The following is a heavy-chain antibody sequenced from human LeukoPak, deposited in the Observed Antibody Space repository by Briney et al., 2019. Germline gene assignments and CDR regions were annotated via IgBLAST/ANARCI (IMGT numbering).Heavy chain of an antibody. CDR2: TYYRSKWYN. J-gene: IGHJ5*02. V-gene: IGHV6-1*01. CDR1: GASVSNNSVA. CDR3: ARDMDYYGSGNYFNSRWFDH. Sequence: SQTLSLTCAISGASVSNNSVAWNWIRHSPSRGLEWLGRTYYRSKWYNDYAVSVKSRITINPETAKNQFSLQLNSVTPEDTAVYYCARDMDYYGSGNYFNSRWFDHSSQRTLVTVSS. D-gene: IGHD3-10*01.